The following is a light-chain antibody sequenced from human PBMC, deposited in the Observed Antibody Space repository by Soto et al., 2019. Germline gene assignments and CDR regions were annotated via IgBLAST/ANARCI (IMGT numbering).Light chain of an antibody. V-gene: IGLV2-23*01. CDR2: EGS. CDR3: CSYAGSKV. J-gene: IGLJ1*01. Sequence: QSALTQPASVSGSPGQSITISCTGTSSDVGSYNLVSWYQQHPGKAPKLMIYEGSKWPSGVSNRFSGSKSGNTASLTISGLQAEDEADYYCCSYAGSKVFGTGTKVTVL. CDR1: SSDVGSYNL.